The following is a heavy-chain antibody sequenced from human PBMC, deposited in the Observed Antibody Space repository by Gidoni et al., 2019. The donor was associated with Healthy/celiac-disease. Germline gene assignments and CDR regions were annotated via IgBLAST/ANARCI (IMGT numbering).Heavy chain of an antibody. V-gene: IGHV1-18*04. CDR1: GYTFTRYG. CDR2: ISAYNGNT. D-gene: IGHD3-3*01. Sequence: QVQLVPSGAEVKKPGAPVKVSCKASGYTFTRYGISWVRQAPGQGIEGLGWISAYNGNTTYEHKLEGRFTMTTDTSTSTAYMELRSLRSDDTAVYDCARCPGEWLLYYFDYWGQGTLVTVS. CDR3: ARCPGEWLLYYFDY. J-gene: IGHJ4*02.